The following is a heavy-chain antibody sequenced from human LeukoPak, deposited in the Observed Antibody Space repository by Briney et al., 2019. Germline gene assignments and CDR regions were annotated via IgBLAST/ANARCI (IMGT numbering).Heavy chain of an antibody. V-gene: IGHV3-23*01. CDR3: ARRQSGPYYYFDY. CDR1: GFTFSSYA. D-gene: IGHD1-26*01. CDR2: ISGSGDST. J-gene: IGHJ4*02. Sequence: PGGSLRLSCAASGFTFSSYAMTWVRQAPGKGLEWVSVISGSGDSTYYADSVKGRFTISRDNSKNTLFLQMNSQRAEDTAVYYCARRQSGPYYYFDYWGQGTLVSVSS.